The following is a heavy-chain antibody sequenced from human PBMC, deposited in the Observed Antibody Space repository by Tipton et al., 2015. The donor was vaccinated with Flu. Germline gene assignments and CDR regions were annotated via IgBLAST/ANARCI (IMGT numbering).Heavy chain of an antibody. V-gene: IGHV4-39*07. D-gene: IGHD2-15*01. CDR3: ARVYPKFGSCYY. Sequence: SLRLSCTVSGGSISSSLYYWGWIRQPPGKGLEWIGSIYYSGSTYYNPSLRSRVTISIDTSKNQFSLNLSSVTAADTAVYYCARVYPKFGSCYYWGQGTLVTVSS. CDR2: IYYSGST. CDR1: GGSISSSLYY. J-gene: IGHJ4*02.